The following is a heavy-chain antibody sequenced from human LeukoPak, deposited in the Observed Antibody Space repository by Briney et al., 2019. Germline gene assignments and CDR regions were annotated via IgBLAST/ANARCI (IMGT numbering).Heavy chain of an antibody. J-gene: IGHJ6*02. CDR1: GFTVSSNY. V-gene: IGHV3-66*01. Sequence: GGSLRLSCAASGFTVSSNYMSWVRQAPGKGLEWVSVIYSGGSTYYADSVKGRFTISRDNSKNTLYLQMNSLRAEDTAVYYCATVPTMVRGAYYYGMDVWGQGTTVTVSS. CDR3: ATVPTMVRGAYYYGMDV. CDR2: IYSGGST. D-gene: IGHD3-10*01.